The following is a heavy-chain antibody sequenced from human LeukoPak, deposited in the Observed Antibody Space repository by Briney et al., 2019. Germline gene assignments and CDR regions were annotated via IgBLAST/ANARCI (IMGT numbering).Heavy chain of an antibody. CDR2: MNPNSGKT. V-gene: IGHV1-8*01. CDR1: GYTFTSHD. CDR3: ARCRTNRMTTVTTHFYYYMDV. J-gene: IGHJ6*03. D-gene: IGHD4-17*01. Sequence: GASVKVSRKASGYTFTSHDINWVRQATGPGLEWMGCMNPNSGKTGYAQKYQGKVTMTRNTSISTAYMELSSLRTEDTAVYYCARCRTNRMTTVTTHFYYYMDVWGKGTTVTVSS.